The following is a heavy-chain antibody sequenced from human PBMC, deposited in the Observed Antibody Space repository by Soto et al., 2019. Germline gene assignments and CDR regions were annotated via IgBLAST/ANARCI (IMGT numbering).Heavy chain of an antibody. CDR3: AAYCSGGSCYSGNY. CDR2: IIPILGIA. V-gene: IGHV1-69*02. CDR1: GGTFSSYT. Sequence: QVQLVQSGAEVKKPGSSVKVSCKASGGTFSSYTISWVRQAPGQGLEWMGRIIPILGIANYAQKFQGRVTITAGKSTSTAYMELSSLRSEDTAVYYCAAYCSGGSCYSGNYWGQGTLVTVSS. J-gene: IGHJ4*02. D-gene: IGHD2-15*01.